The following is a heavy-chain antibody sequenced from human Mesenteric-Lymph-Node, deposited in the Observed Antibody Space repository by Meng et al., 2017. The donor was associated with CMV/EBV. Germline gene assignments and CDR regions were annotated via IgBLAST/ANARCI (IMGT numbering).Heavy chain of an antibody. Sequence: GGSLRLSCAASGFTFSFFPMHWVRQAPGRGREWVAAISYDGSNKQYADSVRGRLPISRDNSNNTLYLQMSSLRAEDTAIYYCARSGTYSGSSNWFDPWGQGTLVTVSS. V-gene: IGHV3-30*04. CDR1: GFTFSFFP. D-gene: IGHD1-26*01. CDR3: ARSGTYSGSSNWFDP. CDR2: ISYDGSNK. J-gene: IGHJ5*02.